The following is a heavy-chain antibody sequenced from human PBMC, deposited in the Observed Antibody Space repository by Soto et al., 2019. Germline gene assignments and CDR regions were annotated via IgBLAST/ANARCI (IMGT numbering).Heavy chain of an antibody. D-gene: IGHD3-22*01. CDR3: ARTRAYDSSGYYPFDY. J-gene: IGHJ4*02. CDR1: GFTFSSYW. CDR2: IKQDGSEK. Sequence: XGSLKLSCAAAGFTFSSYWMSWVRQAPGKGLEWVANIKQDGSEKYYVDSVKGRFTISRDNAKNSLYLQMNSLRAEDTAVYYCARTRAYDSSGYYPFDYWGQGTLVTVSS. V-gene: IGHV3-7*03.